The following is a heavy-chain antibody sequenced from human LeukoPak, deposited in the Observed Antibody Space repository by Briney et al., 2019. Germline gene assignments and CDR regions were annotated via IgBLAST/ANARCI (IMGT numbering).Heavy chain of an antibody. CDR3: ARDQGIVGALDHYYYYGMDV. J-gene: IGHJ6*02. V-gene: IGHV4-39*07. CDR1: GGSITSSNYY. Sequence: SETLSLTCAVSGGSITSSNYYWGWIRQPPGKGLEWVGSIYYSGSTYYNPSLKSRVTISVDTSKNQFSLKLSSVTAADTAVYYCARDQGIVGALDHYYYYGMDVWGQGTTVTVSS. CDR2: IYYSGST. D-gene: IGHD1-26*01.